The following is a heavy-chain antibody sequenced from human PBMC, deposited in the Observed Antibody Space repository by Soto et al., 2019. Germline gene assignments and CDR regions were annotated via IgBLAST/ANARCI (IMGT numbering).Heavy chain of an antibody. V-gene: IGHV3-11*01. CDR3: ASHYDMWSGYLSPVDY. CDR2: IDTSGTKI. J-gene: IGHJ4*02. Sequence: PGGSLRLSCAASGYTFSDYYMSWIRQAPGKGLEGISYIDTSGTKIYYADSVKGRFTITRDNAKNSLYLEMNSLRDADTAVYYCASHYDMWSGYLSPVDYWGQGTLVTVSS. CDR1: GYTFSDYY. D-gene: IGHD3-22*01.